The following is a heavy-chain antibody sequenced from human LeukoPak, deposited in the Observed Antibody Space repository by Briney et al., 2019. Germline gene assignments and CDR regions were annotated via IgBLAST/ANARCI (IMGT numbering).Heavy chain of an antibody. D-gene: IGHD3-3*01. CDR2: ISGSGGST. J-gene: IGHJ4*02. V-gene: IGHV3-23*01. CDR1: GFTFSSYA. CDR3: ARDYYDFWSGYYSHFDY. Sequence: GGSLRLSCAASGFTFSSYAMSWVRQAPGKGLEWVSAISGSGGSTYYADSVKGRFTISRDNSKNTLYLQMNSLRAEDTAVYYCARDYYDFWSGYYSHFDYWGQGTLVTVSS.